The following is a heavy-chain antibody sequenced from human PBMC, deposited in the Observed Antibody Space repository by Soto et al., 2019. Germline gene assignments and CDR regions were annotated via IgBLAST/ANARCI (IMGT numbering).Heavy chain of an antibody. CDR1: GFTFSSYS. CDR3: ARSNGGVKDAFDI. Sequence: GGSLRLSCAASGFTFSSYSMNWVRHAPGKGLEWVSYISSSSSTIYYADSVKGRFTISRDNAKNSLYLQMNSLRAEDTAVYYCARSNGGVKDAFDIWGQGTMVTVSS. J-gene: IGHJ3*02. D-gene: IGHD7-27*01. CDR2: ISSSSSTI. V-gene: IGHV3-48*04.